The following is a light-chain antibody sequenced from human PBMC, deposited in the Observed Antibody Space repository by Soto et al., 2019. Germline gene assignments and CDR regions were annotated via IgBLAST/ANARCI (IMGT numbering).Light chain of an antibody. CDR3: AAWDDSRNGYV. Sequence: QAALTQPPSASGTPGQRVTISCSGSSSNIGSYTVNWYQQLPGTAPKLLIYGDNQRPSGVPDRFSGSKSGTPASLAISGLQSVDEADYYCAAWDDSRNGYVFGTGTKVTVL. J-gene: IGLJ1*01. CDR2: GDN. V-gene: IGLV1-44*01. CDR1: SSNIGSYT.